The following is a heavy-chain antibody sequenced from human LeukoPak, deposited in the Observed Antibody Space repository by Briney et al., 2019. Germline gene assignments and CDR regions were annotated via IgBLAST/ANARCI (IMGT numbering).Heavy chain of an antibody. Sequence: GGSLRLSCAASGFTFSSYAMHWVRQAPGKGLEWVAVISYDGGNKYYADSVKGRFTISRENSKNTLYLQMNSQRAEDTAVYYCARGQWERLNWGQGTLVTVSS. J-gene: IGHJ4*02. D-gene: IGHD1-26*01. CDR1: GFTFSSYA. CDR2: ISYDGGNK. V-gene: IGHV3-30-3*01. CDR3: ARGQWERLN.